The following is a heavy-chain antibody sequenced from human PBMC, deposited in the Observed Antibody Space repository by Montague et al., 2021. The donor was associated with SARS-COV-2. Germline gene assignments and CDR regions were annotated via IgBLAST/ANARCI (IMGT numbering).Heavy chain of an antibody. J-gene: IGHJ6*03. CDR1: GGSFSTYS. V-gene: IGHV4-34*01. Sequence: SETLSLTCAVHGGSFSTYSWNWIRQPPGKGLEWIREIHHGGSTNYNPSLKSRVTISADTSKDQFPLKLTSVAAADTAVYYCARLGDGVVPSPILGAGPYYSYYYMDVWGKGTTVTVSS. D-gene: IGHD2-2*02. CDR3: ARLGDGVVPSPILGAGPYYSYYYMDV. CDR2: IHHGGST.